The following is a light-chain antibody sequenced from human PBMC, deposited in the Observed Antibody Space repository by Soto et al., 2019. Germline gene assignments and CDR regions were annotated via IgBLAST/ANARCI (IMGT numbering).Light chain of an antibody. V-gene: IGKV3-15*01. CDR3: HQYNDWPPA. CDR2: DAS. J-gene: IGKJ1*01. Sequence: VLTQSPGTLSLSPGERATLSCRASQSVSSNVAWYQQKPGQAPRLLIYDASTRATGIPARFSGSGSGTEFTLTISSLQSEDFAVFYCHQYNDWPPAFGQGTKVDIK. CDR1: QSVSSN.